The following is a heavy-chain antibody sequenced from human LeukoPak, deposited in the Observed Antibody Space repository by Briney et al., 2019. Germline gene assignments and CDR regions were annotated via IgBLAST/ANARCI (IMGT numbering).Heavy chain of an antibody. V-gene: IGHV4-34*01. D-gene: IGHD3-10*01. J-gene: IGHJ4*02. CDR2: INHSGST. Sequence: SETLSLTCAVYGGSFSGYYCSWIRQPPGKGLEWIGEINHSGSTNYNPSLKSRVTISVDTSKNQFSLKLSSVTAADTAVYYCAGRRGYFEYWGQGTLVTVAS. CDR1: GGSFSGYY. CDR3: AGRRGYFEY.